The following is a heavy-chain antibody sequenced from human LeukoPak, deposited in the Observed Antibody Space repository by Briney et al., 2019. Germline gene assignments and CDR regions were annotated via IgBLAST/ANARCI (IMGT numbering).Heavy chain of an antibody. CDR3: AKGVAAAGTVPFDY. Sequence: GGSLRLSCAASGFTFSSYAMSWVRQAPGKGLQWVSAISGSCGSTYYADSVKGRFTISRDNSKNTLYLQMNSLRAEDTAVYYCAKGVAAAGTVPFDYWGQGTLVTVSS. CDR2: ISGSCGST. J-gene: IGHJ4*02. V-gene: IGHV3-23*01. D-gene: IGHD6-13*01. CDR1: GFTFSSYA.